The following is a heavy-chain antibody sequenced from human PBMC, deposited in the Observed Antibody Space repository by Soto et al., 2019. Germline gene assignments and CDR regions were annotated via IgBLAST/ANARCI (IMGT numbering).Heavy chain of an antibody. CDR1: GFTFSSYS. D-gene: IGHD2-21*02. Sequence: EVQLLESGGGLVQPGGSLRLSCAASGFTFSSYSMAWVRQAPGRGPEWVSGIIQDGTTYYADSVKGRFTVSRDNSRNSVYLQMITLTGEDTAVYYCAIDLRPDCVWDFASWGHGTLVIVSS. V-gene: IGHV3-23*01. CDR3: AIDLRPDCVWDFAS. CDR2: IIQDGTT. J-gene: IGHJ4*01.